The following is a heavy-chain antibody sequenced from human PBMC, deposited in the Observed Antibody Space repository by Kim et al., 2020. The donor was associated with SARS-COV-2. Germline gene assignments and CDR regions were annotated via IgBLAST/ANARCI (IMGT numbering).Heavy chain of an antibody. V-gene: IGHV4-61*02. CDR3: ARDRSIAAAGWFDP. Sequence: SETLSLTCTVSGGSISSGSYYWSWIRQPAGKGLEWIGRIHTSGSTNYNPSLKSRVTISVDTSKNQLFLKLSSVTAADTAVYYCARDRSIAAAGWFDPWGQGTLVTVSS. CDR1: GGSISSGSYY. D-gene: IGHD6-13*01. J-gene: IGHJ5*02. CDR2: IHTSGST.